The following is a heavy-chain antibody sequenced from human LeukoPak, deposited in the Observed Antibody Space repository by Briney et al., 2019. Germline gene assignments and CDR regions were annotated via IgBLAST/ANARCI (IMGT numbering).Heavy chain of an antibody. CDR1: CGSFSGYY. Sequence: PSETLSLTCAVYCGSFSGYYWSWIRQPPGKGLEWIGEINHSGSTNYNPSLKSRVTISVDTSKNQFSLKLSSVTAADTAVYYCARELRGYSYGYFDYWGQGTLVTVSS. V-gene: IGHV4-34*01. D-gene: IGHD5-18*01. CDR2: INHSGST. CDR3: ARELRGYSYGYFDY. J-gene: IGHJ4*02.